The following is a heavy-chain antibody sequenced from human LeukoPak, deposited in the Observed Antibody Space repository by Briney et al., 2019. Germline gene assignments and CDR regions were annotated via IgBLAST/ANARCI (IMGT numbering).Heavy chain of an antibody. D-gene: IGHD1-14*01. CDR3: ARGPTGHYYYYYMDV. J-gene: IGHJ6*03. CDR2: ISGSGDST. V-gene: IGHV3-23*01. Sequence: GGSLRLSCAASGFTFSNYGMSWVRQAPGRGLDWASSISGSGDSTYYADSVKGRFTISRDNAKNSLYLQMNSLRAEDTAVYYCARGPTGHYYYYYMDVWGKGTTVTVSS. CDR1: GFTFSNYG.